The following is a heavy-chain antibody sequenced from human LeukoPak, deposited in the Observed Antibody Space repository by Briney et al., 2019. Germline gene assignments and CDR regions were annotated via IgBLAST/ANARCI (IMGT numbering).Heavy chain of an antibody. CDR2: ISDSSRKI. CDR3: ARALHPEYYDFWSGYYYFDY. Sequence: GGSLRLSCAASGFTFSTYSMNWVRQAPGKGLEWVSYISDSSRKIYYADSVKGRFTISRDNAKNSLYLQMNSLRAEDTAVYYCARALHPEYYDFWSGYYYFDYWGQGTLVTVSS. V-gene: IGHV3-48*01. D-gene: IGHD3-3*01. CDR1: GFTFSTYS. J-gene: IGHJ4*02.